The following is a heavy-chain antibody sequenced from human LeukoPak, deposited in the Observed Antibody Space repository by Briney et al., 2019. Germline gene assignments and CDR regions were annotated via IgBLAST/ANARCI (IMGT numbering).Heavy chain of an antibody. CDR2: IYSGGST. CDR3: ARVSSIVGATNGMGY. D-gene: IGHD1-26*01. J-gene: IGHJ4*02. V-gene: IGHV3-53*01. Sequence: GGSLRLSCAASGFTVSSNYMSWVRQAPGKGLEWVSVIYSGGSTYYADSVKGRFTISRDNSKNTLYLQMNSLRAEDTAVYYCARVSSIVGATNGMGYWGQGTLVTVSS. CDR1: GFTVSSNY.